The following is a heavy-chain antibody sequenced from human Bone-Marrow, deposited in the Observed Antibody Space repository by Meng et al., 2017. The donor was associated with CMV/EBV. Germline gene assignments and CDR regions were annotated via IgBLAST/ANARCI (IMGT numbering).Heavy chain of an antibody. Sequence: ASVKVSCKTSGYTFISYGINWVRQAPGQGLEWMGWISAYNGHTNSAQKLQGRVTMTTDTSTSTAYMEPMSLRSDDPAVYYCAREVDTSGWYGGGYYYGMDVWGQGTTVTVSS. CDR1: GYTFISYG. CDR2: ISAYNGHT. D-gene: IGHD6-19*01. V-gene: IGHV1-18*01. J-gene: IGHJ6*02. CDR3: AREVDTSGWYGGGYYYGMDV.